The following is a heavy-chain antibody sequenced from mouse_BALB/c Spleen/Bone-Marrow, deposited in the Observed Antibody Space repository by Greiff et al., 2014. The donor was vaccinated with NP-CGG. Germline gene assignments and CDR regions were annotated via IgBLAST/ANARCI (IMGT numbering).Heavy chain of an antibody. V-gene: IGHV14-3*02. CDR1: GFNIKDTY. D-gene: IGHD1-1*01. CDR2: IDPASGNT. CDR3: ARYYYGSSYFDY. J-gene: IGHJ2*01. Sequence: VQLQQSGAELVKPGASVKLSCTASGFNIKDTYMHWVKQRPEQGLEWIGRIDPASGNTKYDPKFQGKATMTADTSSNTAYLQLSSLTSEDTAVYYCARYYYGSSYFDYWGQGTTLTVSS.